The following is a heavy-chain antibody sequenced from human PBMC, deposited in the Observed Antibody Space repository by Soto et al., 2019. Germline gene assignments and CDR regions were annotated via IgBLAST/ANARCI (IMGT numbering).Heavy chain of an antibody. CDR2: ISSNGGST. D-gene: IGHD1-1*01. Sequence: GVLRLSCSASGFTFSSYAMHWVRQAPGKGLEYVSAISSNGGSTYYADSVKGRFTISRDNSKNTLYLQMSSLRAEDTAVYYCVKDFSTAPWSWFDPWGQGTLVTVSS. CDR1: GFTFSSYA. J-gene: IGHJ5*02. V-gene: IGHV3-64D*06. CDR3: VKDFSTAPWSWFDP.